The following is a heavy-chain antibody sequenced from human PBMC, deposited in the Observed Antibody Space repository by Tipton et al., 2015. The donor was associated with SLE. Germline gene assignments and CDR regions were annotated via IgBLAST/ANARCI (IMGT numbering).Heavy chain of an antibody. J-gene: IGHJ6*02. CDR3: ARGRVGGYYYYGMDV. CDR1: GYTFTGYY. CDR2: MNPNSGNT. V-gene: IGHV1-8*02. D-gene: IGHD6-13*01. Sequence: QLVQSGAEVKKPGASVKVSCKTSGYTFTGYYMHWVRQAPGQGLEWMGWMNPNSGNTGYAQKFQGRVTMTRNTSINTAYMDLSSLRSEDTAVYYCARGRVGGYYYYGMDVWGQGTTVTVSS.